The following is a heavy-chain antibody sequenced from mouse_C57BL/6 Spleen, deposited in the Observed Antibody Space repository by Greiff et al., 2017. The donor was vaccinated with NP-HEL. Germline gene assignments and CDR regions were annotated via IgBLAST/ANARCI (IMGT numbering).Heavy chain of an antibody. CDR3: ARPDDGDWYFDV. Sequence: VQLQQSGAELVRPGASVKLSCKASGYTFTDYYINWVKQRPGQGLEWIARIYPGSGNTYYNEKFKGKATLTAEKSSSTAYMQLSSLTSEDSAVYFCARPDDGDWYFDVWGTGTTVTVSS. D-gene: IGHD2-3*01. CDR2: IYPGSGNT. CDR1: GYTFTDYY. J-gene: IGHJ1*03. V-gene: IGHV1-76*01.